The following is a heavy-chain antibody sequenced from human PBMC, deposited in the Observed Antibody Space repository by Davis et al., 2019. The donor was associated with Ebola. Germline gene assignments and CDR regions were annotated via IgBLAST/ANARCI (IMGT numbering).Heavy chain of an antibody. J-gene: IGHJ4*02. CDR2: IRDKGNSYAT. D-gene: IGHD7-27*01. V-gene: IGHV3-73*01. CDR3: TNQKLGSGSFDY. CDR1: GFIFSASP. Sequence: GESLKISCAASGFIFSASPIHWVRQASGKGLEWVGRIRDKGNSYATAYAASVKGRFTISRDDSKNTAYVEMNSLQIEDTAVYFCTNQKLGSGSFDYWGQGTMVTVSS.